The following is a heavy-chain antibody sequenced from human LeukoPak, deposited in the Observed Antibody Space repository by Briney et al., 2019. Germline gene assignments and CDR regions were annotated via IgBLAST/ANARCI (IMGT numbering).Heavy chain of an antibody. J-gene: IGHJ2*01. CDR1: GGSISSSGYY. V-gene: IGHV4-39*01. D-gene: IGHD2-8*01. CDR2: IYYSGST. Sequence: SQTLSLTCTVSGGSISSSGYYWGWIRQPPGKGLEWIGSIYYSGSTYSNPSLRRRVTISVDTSKNQFPLKLSSVTAADTAVYYCARQVSYWYFDIWGRGTLVTVSS. CDR3: ARQVSYWYFDI.